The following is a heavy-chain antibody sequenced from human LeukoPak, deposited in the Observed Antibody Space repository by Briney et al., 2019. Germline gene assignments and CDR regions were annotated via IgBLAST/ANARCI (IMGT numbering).Heavy chain of an antibody. CDR3: ARSSLLWFGELSSGNFDY. D-gene: IGHD3-10*01. Sequence: ASVKVSCKASGYTFTSYGISWVRQAPGQGLEWMGWISAYNGNTNYAQKLQGRVTMTTDTSTSTAYMELRSLRSDDTAVYYCARSSLLWFGELSSGNFDYWGQGTLVTVSS. CDR1: GYTFTSYG. J-gene: IGHJ4*02. V-gene: IGHV1-18*01. CDR2: ISAYNGNT.